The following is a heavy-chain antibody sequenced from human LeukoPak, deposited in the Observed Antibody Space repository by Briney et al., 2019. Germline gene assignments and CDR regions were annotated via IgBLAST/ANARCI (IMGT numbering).Heavy chain of an antibody. J-gene: IGHJ4*02. CDR1: GFPFSSYW. V-gene: IGHV3-7*04. D-gene: IGHD5-24*01. CDR3: TRVGYIDEGIDY. Sequence: GGSLRLSCVASGFPFSSYWMTWVRQAPGKGLEWVANRKQDGSKKSYVDSVKGRFTISRDNAKNSLYLQMNSLRAEDTAIYYSTRVGYIDEGIDYWGQGTLVTVSS. CDR2: RKQDGSKK.